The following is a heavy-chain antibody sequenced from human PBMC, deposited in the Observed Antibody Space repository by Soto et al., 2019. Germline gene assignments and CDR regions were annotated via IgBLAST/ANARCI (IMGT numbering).Heavy chain of an antibody. V-gene: IGHV5-51*01. J-gene: IGHJ6*02. CDR1: GYSFTSYW. Sequence: PGESLKISCKGSGYSFTSYWIGWVRQMPGKGLEWMGIIYPGDSDTRYSPSFQGQVTISADKSISTAYLQWSSLKASDTAMYYCAGTSSSSRFYNYGMDVWGQGTTVTVS. CDR3: AGTSSSSRFYNYGMDV. CDR2: IYPGDSDT. D-gene: IGHD6-6*01.